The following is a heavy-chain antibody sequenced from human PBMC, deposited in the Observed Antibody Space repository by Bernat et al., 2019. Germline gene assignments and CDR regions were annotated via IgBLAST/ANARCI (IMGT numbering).Heavy chain of an antibody. D-gene: IGHD6-13*01. CDR3: AGEEPASYMAGGGTREDSFDY. Sequence: QVQLVQSGAEVKKPGSSVKVSCKASGGTFSSYAISWVRQAPGQGLEWMGGIVPIFGTADYAQKFQDRITINEDESTSRAYMKLSRLRSEETAVYYCAGEEPASYMAGGGTREDSFDYRGQGTLVTVCS. V-gene: IGHV1-69*01. J-gene: IGHJ4*02. CDR2: IVPIFGTA. CDR1: GGTFSSYA.